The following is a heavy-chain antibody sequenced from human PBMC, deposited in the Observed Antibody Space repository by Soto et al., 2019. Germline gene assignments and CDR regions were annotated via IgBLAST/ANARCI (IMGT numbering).Heavy chain of an antibody. D-gene: IGHD6-19*01. Sequence: SETLSLTCSVSGGSINSSSYFWGWVRQPPGKGLEWIGSIYYSGSTYYNPSLRSRVTISVDTSKNQFSLKLSSVTAADAAVFYCARHYSSGSRNWFDPWGQGTLVTVSS. CDR3: ARHYSSGSRNWFDP. CDR2: IYYSGST. V-gene: IGHV4-39*01. CDR1: GGSINSSSYF. J-gene: IGHJ5*02.